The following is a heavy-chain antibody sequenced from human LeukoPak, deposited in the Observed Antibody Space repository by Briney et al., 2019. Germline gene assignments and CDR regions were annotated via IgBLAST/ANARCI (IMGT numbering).Heavy chain of an antibody. CDR1: GFPFGDYG. V-gene: IGHV3-9*01. CDR2: ISWNSGSI. Sequence: ALRLSWAASGFPFGDYGIPRGRPAPGEGLEWVSGISWNSGSIGYADSVKGRFTISRDNAKNSLYLQMNSLRAEDTALYYCLVMALGDYWGQGTLVTVSS. D-gene: IGHD2-8*02. J-gene: IGHJ4*02. CDR3: LVMALGDY.